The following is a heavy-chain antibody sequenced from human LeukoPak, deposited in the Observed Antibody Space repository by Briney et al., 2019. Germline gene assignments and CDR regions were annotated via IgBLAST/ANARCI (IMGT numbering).Heavy chain of an antibody. D-gene: IGHD6-13*01. CDR3: PRDQGSLTRSWYTGY. Sequence: ASVKVSCKASGYTFTGYHIHWVRQAPGQGLEWMGRINPYSGDTNFAQKFQGRVTVTRDPSVTTAYMDLSSLTPDDTAVYFCPRDQGSLTRSWYTGYWGQGTQVTVSS. J-gene: IGHJ4*02. CDR2: INPYSGDT. CDR1: GYTFTGYH. V-gene: IGHV1-2*06.